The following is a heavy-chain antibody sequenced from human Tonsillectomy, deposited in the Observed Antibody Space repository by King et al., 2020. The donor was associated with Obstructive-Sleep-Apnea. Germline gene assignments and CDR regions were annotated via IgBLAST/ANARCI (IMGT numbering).Heavy chain of an antibody. Sequence: QLVQSGAEVKMPGESLKISCKGSGYSFTTYCIGWVRQMPGKGLEWMGIIYPGGDSDTRYSPSCQGQVTISADKSVNPAYLQWSSLKASDTAMYYCARLSVTIDYWGQGTLVTVSS. CDR2: IYPGGDSDT. J-gene: IGHJ4*02. CDR3: ARLSVTIDY. CDR1: GYSFTTYC. V-gene: IGHV5-51*01. D-gene: IGHD4-17*01.